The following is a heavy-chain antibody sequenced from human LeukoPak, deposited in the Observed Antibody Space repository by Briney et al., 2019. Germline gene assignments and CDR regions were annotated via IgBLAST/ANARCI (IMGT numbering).Heavy chain of an antibody. Sequence: ASVKVSCKASGGTFSSYAISWVRQAPGQGHEWMGGIIPIFGTANYAQRSQGRVTITADESTSTAYMELSSLRSEDTAVYYCARVRQNDFWSGYYYDYWGQGTLVTVSS. CDR1: GGTFSSYA. V-gene: IGHV1-69*13. CDR3: ARVRQNDFWSGYYYDY. J-gene: IGHJ4*02. CDR2: IIPIFGTA. D-gene: IGHD3-3*01.